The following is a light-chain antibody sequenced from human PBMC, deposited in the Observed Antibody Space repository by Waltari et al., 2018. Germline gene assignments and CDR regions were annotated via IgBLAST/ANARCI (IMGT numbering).Light chain of an antibody. CDR1: QHVKHH. CDR3: QQYDNWPPSN. CDR2: RAS. V-gene: IGKV3-15*01. J-gene: IGKJ5*01. Sequence: DIVLTQSPATLSVSPGERATLACRPSQHVKHHLAWYQQKPLQAPSLLIYRASTRATGIAARFSGGGSATEFTLTISGVQSEDFGVDYCQQYDNWPPSNFGQGTRLEI.